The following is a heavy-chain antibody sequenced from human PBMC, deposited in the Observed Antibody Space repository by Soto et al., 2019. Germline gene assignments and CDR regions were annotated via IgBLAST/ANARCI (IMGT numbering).Heavy chain of an antibody. CDR2: INPSGGST. D-gene: IGHD6-19*01. Sequence: ASVKVSCKASGYTFTSYYMHWVRQAPGQGLEWMGIINPSGGSTSYAQKFQGRVTMTRDTSTSTVYMELSSLRSEDTAVYYCARDAPIDGAVAGMVDYWGQGTLVTVSS. CDR1: GYTFTSYY. J-gene: IGHJ4*02. CDR3: ARDAPIDGAVAGMVDY. V-gene: IGHV1-46*01.